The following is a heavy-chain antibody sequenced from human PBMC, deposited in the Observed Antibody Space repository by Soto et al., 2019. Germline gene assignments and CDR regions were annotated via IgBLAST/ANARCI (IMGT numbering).Heavy chain of an antibody. CDR1: GFTFSMYW. CDR2: INSDGTDT. V-gene: IGHV3-74*03. D-gene: IGHD3-16*01. J-gene: IGHJ4*02. CDR3: AREVGRGSGSYYLDY. Sequence: EVQLVESGGGLVQPGGSLRLSCAASGFTFSMYWMHWVRQAPGKGLLWVSRINSDGTDTTYADSVKGRFTISRDNAKNTVYLHMNGLRAEDTAVYYCAREVGRGSGSYYLDYWGQETLVTVSS.